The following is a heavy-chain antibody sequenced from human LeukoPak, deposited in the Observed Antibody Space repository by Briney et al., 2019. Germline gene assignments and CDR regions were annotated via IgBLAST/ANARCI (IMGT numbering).Heavy chain of an antibody. V-gene: IGHV3-21*01. CDR1: GFTFSDYY. J-gene: IGHJ4*02. CDR2: ISSSSSYI. Sequence: GGSLRLSCAASGFTFSDYYMNWVRQAPGKGLEWVSSISSSSSYIYYADSVKGRFTISRDNAKNSLYLQMNSLRAEDTAVYYCARESPYLFDYWGQGTLVAVSS. CDR3: ARESPYLFDY. D-gene: IGHD2-2*01.